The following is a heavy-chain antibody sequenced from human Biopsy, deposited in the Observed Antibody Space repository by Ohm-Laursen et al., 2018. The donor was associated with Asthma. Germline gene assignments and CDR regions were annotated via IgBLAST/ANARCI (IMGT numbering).Heavy chain of an antibody. Sequence: PSDTLSLTCTVSGGSVSTGSYYWSWIRQPPGKGLEWLGYIYYTGSDNYNPSLKSRVTISVDTSKSQFPLRLNSVTAADTAVYYCARGPNYHGSGRAPIGMDVWGQGTLVTVSS. CDR2: IYYTGSD. CDR3: ARGPNYHGSGRAPIGMDV. CDR1: GGSVSTGSYY. D-gene: IGHD3-10*01. J-gene: IGHJ4*02. V-gene: IGHV4-61*01.